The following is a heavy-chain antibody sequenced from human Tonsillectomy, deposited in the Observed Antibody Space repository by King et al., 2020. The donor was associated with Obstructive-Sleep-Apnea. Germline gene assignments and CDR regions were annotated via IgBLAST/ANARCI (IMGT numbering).Heavy chain of an antibody. D-gene: IGHD4-23*01. CDR1: GGSISRYF. Sequence: PLQESGPGLVKPSETLSLTCTVSGGSISRYFWSWIRQSPGKGLEWIGYIHSSVNTNYNPSLKSRVTISSDTSTAQVSLKLTSVTAADTAVYYCARTGGNYFVAHAFDIWGQGTLVTVSS. CDR3: ARTGGNYFVAHAFDI. CDR2: IHSSVNT. V-gene: IGHV4-59*01. J-gene: IGHJ4*02.